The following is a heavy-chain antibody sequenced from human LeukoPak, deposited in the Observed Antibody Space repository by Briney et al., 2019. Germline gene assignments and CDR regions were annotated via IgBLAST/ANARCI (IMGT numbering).Heavy chain of an antibody. CDR1: GYTFTGYY. V-gene: IGHV1-2*02. Sequence: ASVKVSCKASGYTFTGYYMHWVRQAPGQGLEWMGWINPNSGGTNYAQKFQGRVTMTRDTSISTAYMELSRLRSEDTAVYYCARLQEGTGTSLYYYYMDVWGKGTTVTVSS. CDR3: ARLQEGTGTSLYYYYMDV. D-gene: IGHD1-7*01. J-gene: IGHJ6*03. CDR2: INPNSGGT.